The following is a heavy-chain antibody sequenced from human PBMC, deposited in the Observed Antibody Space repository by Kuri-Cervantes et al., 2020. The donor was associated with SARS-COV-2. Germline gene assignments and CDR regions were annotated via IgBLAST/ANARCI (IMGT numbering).Heavy chain of an antibody. V-gene: IGHV3-74*01. J-gene: IGHJ4*02. CDR2: INSDGSST. CDR3: ARDHRIAVAALDY. Sequence: GESRKSSCAASGFTFSSYWMHWVRQAPGKGLVWVSRINSDGSSTSYADSVKGRFTISRDNSKNTLYLQMNSLRAEDTAVYYCARDHRIAVAALDYWGQGTLVTVSS. D-gene: IGHD6-19*01. CDR1: GFTFSSYW.